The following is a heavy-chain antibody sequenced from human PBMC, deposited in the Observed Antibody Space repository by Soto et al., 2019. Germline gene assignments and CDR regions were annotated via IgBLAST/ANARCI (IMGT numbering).Heavy chain of an antibody. CDR2: INAGNGNT. V-gene: IGHV1-3*01. CDR3: ARVRFLDSSGWYRSYYYYGMDV. J-gene: IGHJ6*02. Sequence: ASVKVSCKASGYTFTSYAMHWVRQAPGQRLEWMGWINAGNGNTKYSQKFQGRVTITRDTSASTAYMELSSLRSEDTAVYYCARVRFLDSSGWYRSYYYYGMDVWGQGTTVTVSS. D-gene: IGHD6-19*01. CDR1: GYTFTSYA.